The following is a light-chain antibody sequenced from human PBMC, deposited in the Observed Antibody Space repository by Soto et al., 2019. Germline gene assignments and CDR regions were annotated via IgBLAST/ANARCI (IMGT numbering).Light chain of an antibody. V-gene: IGKV3-11*01. CDR2: DAS. CDR1: QFIDRY. CDR3: QQSYSTPIT. Sequence: EIVLTQSPATLSLSRGERANLSCRASQFIDRYLAWYRQIPGQAPRLLIYDASNRATGIPDRFSGGGSGTDFTLTISSLQPEEVATYYCQQSYSTPITVGQGKRLEIK. J-gene: IGKJ5*01.